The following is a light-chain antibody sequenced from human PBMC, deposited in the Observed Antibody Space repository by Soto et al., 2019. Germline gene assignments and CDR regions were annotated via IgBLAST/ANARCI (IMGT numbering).Light chain of an antibody. CDR2: DAS. CDR3: QQYDILPIT. Sequence: DIQITPSPSTLSASVGDTVTVTCRASQSVSGWLAWYQQKPGKAPNLLIYDASNLEIGVPSRFSGSGSGTHFTFTISSLQTEDIGTYYCQQYDILPITFGRGTRLENK. V-gene: IGKV1-33*01. CDR1: QSVSGW. J-gene: IGKJ5*01.